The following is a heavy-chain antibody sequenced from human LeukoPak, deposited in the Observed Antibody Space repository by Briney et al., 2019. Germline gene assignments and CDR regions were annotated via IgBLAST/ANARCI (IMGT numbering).Heavy chain of an antibody. D-gene: IGHD5-18*01. J-gene: IGHJ4*02. V-gene: IGHV3-30*03. Sequence: PGGSLRLSCAASGFTFSSYGMHWVRQAPGKGLEWVAVISYDGSNKYYADSVKGRFTISRDNSKNTLYLQMNSLRAEDTAVYYCARSGYSYGFDFDYWGQGTLVTVSS. CDR1: GFTFSSYG. CDR3: ARSGYSYGFDFDY. CDR2: ISYDGSNK.